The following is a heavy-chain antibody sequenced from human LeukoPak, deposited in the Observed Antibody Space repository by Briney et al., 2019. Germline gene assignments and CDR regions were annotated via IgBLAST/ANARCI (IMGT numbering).Heavy chain of an antibody. V-gene: IGHV4-34*01. CDR2: INHSGST. J-gene: IGHJ4*02. Sequence: PSETLSLTCAVYGGSFSGYYWSWIRQPPGKGLEWIGEINHSGSTNYNPSLKSRVTISVDTSKNQFSLKLSSVTAADTAVYYCARASGSWNDAIDYWGQGTLVTVSS. D-gene: IGHD1-1*01. CDR3: ARASGSWNDAIDY. CDR1: GGSFSGYY.